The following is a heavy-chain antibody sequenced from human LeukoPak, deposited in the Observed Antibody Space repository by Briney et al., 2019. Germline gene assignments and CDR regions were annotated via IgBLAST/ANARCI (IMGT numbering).Heavy chain of an antibody. CDR3: ARVHSGYDFGNRKYYYFDY. J-gene: IGHJ4*02. Sequence: SETLSLTCTVSGGSISNYYWSWIRQPPGKGLEWIGYIYYRGSTNYNPSLKSRVTIPVDTSKNQFSLKLSSVTAADTAVYYCARVHSGYDFGNRKYYYFDYWGQGTLVTVSS. D-gene: IGHD5-12*01. CDR1: GGSISNYY. CDR2: IYYRGST. V-gene: IGHV4-59*08.